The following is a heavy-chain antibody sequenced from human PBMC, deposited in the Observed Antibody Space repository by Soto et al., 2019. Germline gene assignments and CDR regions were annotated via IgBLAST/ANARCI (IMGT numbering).Heavy chain of an antibody. V-gene: IGHV3-66*01. Sequence: EMQLVETGGGLVQPGGSLRLSCVASGLSVGTNYMTWVRQAPGKGLEWVSALYSGGSKYYADSVRGRFTISRDNSKNTVSLQMNSLRAEDTAVYYCSRDGDYGSGPYDPWGQVTLVTVST. D-gene: IGHD3-10*01. J-gene: IGHJ5*02. CDR3: SRDGDYGSGPYDP. CDR2: LYSGGSK. CDR1: GLSVGTNY.